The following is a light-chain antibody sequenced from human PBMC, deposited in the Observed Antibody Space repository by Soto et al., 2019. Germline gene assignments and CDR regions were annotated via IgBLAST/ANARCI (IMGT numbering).Light chain of an antibody. Sequence: DIPVTQSPSSVSASVGDRVTITCRASQGLVNWLAWYQQKPGKAPKLLIYASSSFQSGVPSRFSGSVSGTDFTLSISSLQPEDFATYYCQQTSSFPLTFGGGTKVEIK. CDR1: QGLVNW. CDR2: ASS. CDR3: QQTSSFPLT. V-gene: IGKV1-12*01. J-gene: IGKJ4*01.